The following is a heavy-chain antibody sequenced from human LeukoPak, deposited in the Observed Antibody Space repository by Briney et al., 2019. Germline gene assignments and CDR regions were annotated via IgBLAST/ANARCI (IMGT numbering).Heavy chain of an antibody. CDR2: IYYSGST. J-gene: IGHJ5*02. D-gene: IGHD2-15*01. Sequence: PSETLSLTCTVSGGSISSGGYYWSWIRQHPGKGLEWIGYIYYSGSTYYNPSLKSQVTISVDTSKNQFSLKLSSVTAADTAVYYCAREGGYCSGGSCYFGRFDPWGQGALVTVSS. CDR1: GGSISSGGYY. CDR3: AREGGYCSGGSCYFGRFDP. V-gene: IGHV4-31*01.